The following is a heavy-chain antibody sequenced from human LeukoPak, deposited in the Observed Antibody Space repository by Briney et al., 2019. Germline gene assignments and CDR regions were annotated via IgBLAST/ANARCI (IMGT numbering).Heavy chain of an antibody. J-gene: IGHJ5*01. D-gene: IGHD5-12*01. CDR3: ARGMAAAYDYNWFDS. CDR1: GGSISSYD. CDR2: VYASGNT. V-gene: IGHV4-4*07. Sequence: PSETLSLTCTVPGGSISSYDWSWIRQSAGKGLEWIGRVYASGNTAYNPSLKSRVTMSLDTSKNQLSLQLSSVTAADTAVYFCARGMAAAYDYNWFDSWGQGILVTVFS.